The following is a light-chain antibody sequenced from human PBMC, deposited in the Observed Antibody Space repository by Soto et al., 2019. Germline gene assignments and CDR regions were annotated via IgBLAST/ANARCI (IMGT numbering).Light chain of an antibody. CDR1: QSIFNY. CDR3: QQYVSSPPT. CDR2: AVS. V-gene: IGKV1-39*01. Sequence: DIQMTQSPSSLSAPVGDRVTITCRSSQSIFNYLNWYQQKPGKAPEVLIYAVSSLQIGVPSRFAGSGSGTDFTLTITDLRPEDFAVYYCQQYVSSPPTFGQGTKVDIK. J-gene: IGKJ1*01.